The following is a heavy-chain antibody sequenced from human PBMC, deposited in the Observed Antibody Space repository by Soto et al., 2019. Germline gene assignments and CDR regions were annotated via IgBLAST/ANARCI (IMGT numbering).Heavy chain of an antibody. V-gene: IGHV5-51*01. D-gene: IGHD6-25*01. CDR1: GYSFINYW. CDR2: IYPGDSDT. J-gene: IGHJ5*01. Sequence: GESLKISCNGSGYSFINYWIGWVRQMPGKGLEWMGIIYPGDSDTRYSPSFQGQVTISADKSISTAYLQWSSLKASDTALYYWAKGGRLHGNWFDPWGQGNLVTVSS. CDR3: AKGGRLHGNWFDP.